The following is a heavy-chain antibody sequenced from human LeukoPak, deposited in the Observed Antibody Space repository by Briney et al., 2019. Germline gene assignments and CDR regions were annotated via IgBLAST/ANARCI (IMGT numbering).Heavy chain of an antibody. CDR3: ARDGYDSSGLPLDY. CDR2: IYHSGST. J-gene: IGHJ4*02. CDR1: GYSISSGYY. V-gene: IGHV4-38-2*02. D-gene: IGHD3-22*01. Sequence: SETLSPTCTVSGYSISSGYYWGWIRQPPGKGLEWIGSIYHSGSTYYNPSLKSRVTISVDTSKNQFSLKLSSVTAADTAVYYCARDGYDSSGLPLDYWGQGTLVTVSS.